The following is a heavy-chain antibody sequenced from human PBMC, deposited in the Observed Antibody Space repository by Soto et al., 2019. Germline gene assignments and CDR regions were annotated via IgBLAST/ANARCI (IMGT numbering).Heavy chain of an antibody. D-gene: IGHD2-2*01. J-gene: IGHJ5*02. V-gene: IGHV1-18*04. CDR1: GYRFIDYF. CDR3: ARGPRYCSSTSCFSGVTWFDP. CDR2: ISSYNGNT. Sequence: ASVKVSCKASGYRFIDYFMHWVRRAPGQGLGWMGWISSYNGNTNYAQKVQGRVTMTTDTSTSTTYMELRSLRSDDTAVYYCARGPRYCSSTSCFSGVTWFDPWGQGTLVTVSS.